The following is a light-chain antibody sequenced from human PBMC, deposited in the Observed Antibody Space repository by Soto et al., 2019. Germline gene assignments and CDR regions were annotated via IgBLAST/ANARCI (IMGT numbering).Light chain of an antibody. V-gene: IGKV1-5*03. Sequence: DIQMTQSPSTLSSSVGDIFTITCGASQSISSWLAWYQQKPGKAPKLLIYKASTLKSGVPSRFSGSGSGTEFTLTISSLRPDDFATYYCQHYNSYSEAFGQGTK. CDR2: KAS. CDR1: QSISSW. J-gene: IGKJ1*01. CDR3: QHYNSYSEA.